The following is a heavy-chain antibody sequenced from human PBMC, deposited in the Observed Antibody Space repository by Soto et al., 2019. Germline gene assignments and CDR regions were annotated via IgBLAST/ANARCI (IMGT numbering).Heavy chain of an antibody. D-gene: IGHD3-10*01. V-gene: IGHV4-39*01. CDR3: ARHHFIRAFDI. CDR1: GGSISSSSYY. J-gene: IGHJ3*02. CDR2: IYYSGST. Sequence: PSETLSLTCTVSGGSISSSSYYWGWIRQPPGKGLEWIGRIYYSGSTYYNPSLKSRVTISVDTSKNQFSLKLSSVTAADTAVYYCARHHFIRAFDIWGQGTMVTVSS.